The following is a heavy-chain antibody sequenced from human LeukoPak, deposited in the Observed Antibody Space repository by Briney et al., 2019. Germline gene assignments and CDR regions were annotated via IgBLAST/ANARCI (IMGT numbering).Heavy chain of an antibody. CDR2: IQYDGSNK. D-gene: IGHD4-23*01. J-gene: IGHJ4*02. V-gene: IGHV3-30*02. CDR3: AKDASTPDYGGNSGGV. CDR1: GFTFSSYG. Sequence: GGSLRLSCAASGFTFSSYGMHWVRQAPGKGLEWVAFIQYDGSNKHYADSVKGRFTISRDNSKNTLYLQMNSLRPEDTAVYYCAKDASTPDYGGNSGGVWGQGTLVTVSS.